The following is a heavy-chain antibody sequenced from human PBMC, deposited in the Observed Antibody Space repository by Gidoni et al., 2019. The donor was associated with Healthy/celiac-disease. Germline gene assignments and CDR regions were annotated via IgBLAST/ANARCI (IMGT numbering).Heavy chain of an antibody. V-gene: IGHV4-39*01. CDR1: GGSISSSSYY. CDR2: IYYSGST. J-gene: IGHJ2*01. D-gene: IGHD3-3*01. Sequence: QLQLQESGPGLVKPSETLSLTCTVSGGSISSSSYYWGWIRQPPGKGLEWIGSIYYSGSTYYNPSLKSRVTISVDTSKNQFSLKLSSVTAADTAVYYCARGITIFGVVIFGYNWYFDLWGRGTLVTVSS. CDR3: ARGITIFGVVIFGYNWYFDL.